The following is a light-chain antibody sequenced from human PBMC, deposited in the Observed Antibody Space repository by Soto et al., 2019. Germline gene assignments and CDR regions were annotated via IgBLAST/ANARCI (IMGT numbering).Light chain of an antibody. J-gene: IGKJ4*01. CDR1: QSVSSSY. V-gene: IGKV3-20*01. CDR2: GAS. Sequence: DIVLTQSPGTLSLSPGERATLSCRASQSVSSSYLAWYQQKPGQAPRLLIYGASSRATGIPVRFSGSGSVTGFTLTISRLEPEDFAVYYCQQYGSSPALTFGGGTKVEIK. CDR3: QQYGSSPALT.